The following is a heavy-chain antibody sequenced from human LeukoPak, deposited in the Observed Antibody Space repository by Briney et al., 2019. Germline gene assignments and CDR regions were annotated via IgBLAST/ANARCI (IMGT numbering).Heavy chain of an antibody. J-gene: IGHJ6*03. CDR3: AKTVLEWISRSYYMDV. CDR1: GFTFSSYA. Sequence: TGGSLRLSCAASGFTFSSYAMSWVRQAPGKGLEWVSAISGSGGSTYYADSVKGRFTISRDNSKNTLYLQMNSLSAEDTAIYYCAKTVLEWISRSYYMDVWGKGTTVTVSS. D-gene: IGHD3-3*01. CDR2: ISGSGGST. V-gene: IGHV3-23*01.